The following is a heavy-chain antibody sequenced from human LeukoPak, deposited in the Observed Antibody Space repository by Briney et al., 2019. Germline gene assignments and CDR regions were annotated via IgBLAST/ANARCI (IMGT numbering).Heavy chain of an antibody. CDR3: VRDRGLRWLHRYFDP. CDR2: IGRFGTTI. CDR1: GFNFSDSY. V-gene: IGHV3-11*01. Sequence: GGSLRLSCTVSGFNFSDSYMSWIRQAPGKGLEWISNIGRFGTTISYADSEKGRFTISRDNTHNSLFLDMENLRAEDTAVHYCVRDRGLRWLHRYFDPWGQGTLVTVSS. D-gene: IGHD5-24*01. J-gene: IGHJ5*02.